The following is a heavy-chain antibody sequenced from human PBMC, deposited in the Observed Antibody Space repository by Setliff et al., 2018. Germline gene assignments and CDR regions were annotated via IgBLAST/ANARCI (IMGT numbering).Heavy chain of an antibody. Sequence: GGSLRLSCAASGFTLSGYGTHWVRQAPGKGLEGVADIRQDGTNKYYVDSVKGRLTISRDNAKNSLYLQMNSLRAEDTALYYCAREVWNIYDNDNSWSGYSDHWGQGTLVTVSS. CDR1: GFTLSGYG. CDR2: IRQDGTNK. V-gene: IGHV3-7*03. J-gene: IGHJ4*02. CDR3: AREVWNIYDNDNSWSGYSDH. D-gene: IGHD3-3*01.